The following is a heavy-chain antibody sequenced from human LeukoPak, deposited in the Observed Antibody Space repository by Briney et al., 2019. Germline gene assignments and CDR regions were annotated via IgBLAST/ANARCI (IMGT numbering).Heavy chain of an antibody. D-gene: IGHD3-9*01. V-gene: IGHV4-59*01. J-gene: IGHJ6*02. CDR2: IYYSGST. CDR1: GGSISSYY. Sequence: SETLSLTCTVSGGSISSYYWSWIRQPPGKGLEWIGYIYYSGSTNYNPSLKSRVTISVDTSKNQFSLKLSSVTAADTAVYYCARDRHYDILTGYYYYSMDVWGQGTTVTVSS. CDR3: ARDRHYDILTGYYYYSMDV.